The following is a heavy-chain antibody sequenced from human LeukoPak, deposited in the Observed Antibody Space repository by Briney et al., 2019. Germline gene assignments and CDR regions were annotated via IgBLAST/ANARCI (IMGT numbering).Heavy chain of an antibody. CDR2: VKSKTDGGTT. J-gene: IGHJ3*02. V-gene: IGHV3-15*01. CDR3: ALYCSGGRCYSMGGAFDI. CDR1: GFTFSNAW. Sequence: PGGSLRLSCAASGFTFSNAWMIWVRQAPGKGLEWVGRVKSKTDGGTTDYAAPVEGRCTITRDDSKNTLYLQMNSLRAEDTAVYHCALYCSGGRCYSMGGAFDIWGQGTMVTVSS. D-gene: IGHD2-15*01.